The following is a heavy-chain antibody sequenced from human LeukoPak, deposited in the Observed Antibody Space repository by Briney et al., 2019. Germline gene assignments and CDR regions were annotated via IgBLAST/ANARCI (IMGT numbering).Heavy chain of an antibody. V-gene: IGHV3-21*01. Sequence: PGGSLRLSCAASGFTFSSYSMNWVRQAPGNGLEWVSSISSSSSYIYYADSVKGRFTISRDNAKNSLYLQMNSLRAEDTAVYYCASATRGSYYYWGQGTLVTVSS. D-gene: IGHD1-26*01. J-gene: IGHJ4*02. CDR3: ASATRGSYYY. CDR2: ISSSSSYI. CDR1: GFTFSSYS.